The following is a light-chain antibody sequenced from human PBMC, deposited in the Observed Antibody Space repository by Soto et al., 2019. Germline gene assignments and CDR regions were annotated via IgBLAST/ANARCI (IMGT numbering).Light chain of an antibody. CDR2: DAS. V-gene: IGKV3-11*01. J-gene: IGKJ4*01. CDR1: QSVSSY. CDR3: QEYGSSPLS. Sequence: EVVLTHSLATLSLTKGERATLSCRASQSVSSYLAWYQQKPGQAPRLLIYDASNRATGIPARFSGSGSGTDFTLTISSLEPEDFAVYYCQEYGSSPLSFGGGTKVDVK.